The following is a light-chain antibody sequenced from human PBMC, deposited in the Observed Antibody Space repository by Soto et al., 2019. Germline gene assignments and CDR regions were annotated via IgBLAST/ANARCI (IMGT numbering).Light chain of an antibody. CDR3: ISYASINTYV. CDR2: DVT. Sequence: QSALTQPASVSGSPGQSITISCTGTSSDVGGYDYVSWYQQHPGKAPKLMIYDVTNRPSGVSNRFSGSKSGNTASLTISGLQAEDEADYYCISYASINTYVFGTGTKLTVX. J-gene: IGLJ1*01. CDR1: SSDVGGYDY. V-gene: IGLV2-14*01.